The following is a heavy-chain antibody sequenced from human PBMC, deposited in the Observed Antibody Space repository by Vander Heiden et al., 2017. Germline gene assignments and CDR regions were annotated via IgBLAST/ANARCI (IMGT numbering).Heavy chain of an antibody. CDR3: TTDPLTTVTTYWFDP. CDR2: IKSKTDGGTT. D-gene: IGHD4-17*01. V-gene: IGHV3-15*01. J-gene: IGHJ5*02. CDR1: GFTFSNAG. Sequence: EVQLVESGGGLVKPGGSLRLSCAASGFTFSNAGMRWVRQAPGKGLEWVGRIKSKTDGGTTDYAAPVKGRFTISRDDSKNTLYLQMNSLKTEDTAVYYCTTDPLTTVTTYWFDPWGQGTLVTVSS.